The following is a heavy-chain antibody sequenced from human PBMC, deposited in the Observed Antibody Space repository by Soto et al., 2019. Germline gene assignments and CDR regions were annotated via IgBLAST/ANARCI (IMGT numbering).Heavy chain of an antibody. Sequence: SETLSLTCTVSGVSITSHYWSWIRQSPGKGLEWIAYMHHSGSTNYNPSLKSRVTVSIDTSKSQVSLRLSSVTAADTAVYYCARVSDVIAAAVIDYWGQGTLVTVSS. D-gene: IGHD6-13*01. CDR2: MHHSGST. V-gene: IGHV4-59*08. CDR1: GVSITSHY. CDR3: ARVSDVIAAAVIDY. J-gene: IGHJ4*02.